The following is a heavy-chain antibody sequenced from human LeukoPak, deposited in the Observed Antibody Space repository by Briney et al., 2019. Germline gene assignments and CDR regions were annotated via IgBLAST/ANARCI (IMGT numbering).Heavy chain of an antibody. J-gene: IGHJ4*02. CDR1: GFTFSNCA. V-gene: IGHV3-64*05. Sequence: GGSLRLSCSASGFTFSNCAIHWVRQAPGKGLEYVSAISSDGGSTYYADSVKGRFTISRDNSKNTLFVQMSSLRTEDTAVYYCVKGRVSDYRYGSFFDYWGQGTLVTVSS. CDR3: VKGRVSDYRYGSFFDY. D-gene: IGHD5-18*01. CDR2: ISSDGGST.